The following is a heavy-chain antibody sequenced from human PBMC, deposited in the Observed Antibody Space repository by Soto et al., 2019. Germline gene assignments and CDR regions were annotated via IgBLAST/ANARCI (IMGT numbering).Heavy chain of an antibody. CDR3: ARQGDPAARPCWFDP. CDR2: IYYRGST. V-gene: IGHV4-39*01. J-gene: IGHJ5*02. D-gene: IGHD6-6*01. CDR1: GGSISSSSYY. Sequence: QLQLQESGPGLVKPSETLSLTCTVSGGSISSSSYYWGWIRQPPGKGLEWVGSIYYRGSTSSNPSLKRRVTITVDTAKNQSSLKLSSVTAADTAVYYCARQGDPAARPCWFDPWGQGTLVTVSS.